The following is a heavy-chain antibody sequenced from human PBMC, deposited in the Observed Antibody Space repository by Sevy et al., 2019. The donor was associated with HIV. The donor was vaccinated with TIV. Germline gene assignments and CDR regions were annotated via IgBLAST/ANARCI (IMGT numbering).Heavy chain of an antibody. J-gene: IGHJ4*02. CDR2: ISPDGSAT. V-gene: IGHV3-74*01. CDR3: VSSPYRSRTDY. D-gene: IGHD6-13*01. Sequence: GGSLRLSCAASGFTFSSYWMHWVRQVPGKGLVWVSRISPDGSATTYADFVKGRFTVSRDNAKNTRYRQLGSLRGEDTGVYYCVSSPYRSRTDYWGQGTLVTVSS. CDR1: GFTFSSYW.